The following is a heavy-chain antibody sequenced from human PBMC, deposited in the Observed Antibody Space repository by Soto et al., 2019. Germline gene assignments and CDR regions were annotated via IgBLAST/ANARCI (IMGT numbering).Heavy chain of an antibody. CDR3: ARAFPWFDP. J-gene: IGHJ5*02. Sequence: TLSLTCAVSVGSISSGGYSWSWIRQPPGKGLEWIGYIYHSGSTYYNPSLKSRVTISVDRSKNQFSLKLSSVTAADTAVYYCARAFPWFDPWGQGTLVTVSS. CDR2: IYHSGST. CDR1: VGSISSGGYS. V-gene: IGHV4-30-2*01.